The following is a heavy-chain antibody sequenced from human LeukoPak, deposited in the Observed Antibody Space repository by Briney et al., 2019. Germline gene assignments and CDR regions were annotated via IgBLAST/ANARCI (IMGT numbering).Heavy chain of an antibody. D-gene: IGHD2-8*01. Sequence: SETLSLTCTVSGGSISSYYWSWIRQPPGKGLEWIGYIYYSGSTNYNPSLKSRVTISVDTSKNQFSLKLSSVTAADTAVYYCARGVKGDFRFDPWGQGTLVTVSS. V-gene: IGHV4-59*01. CDR2: IYYSGST. CDR3: ARGVKGDFRFDP. CDR1: GGSISSYY. J-gene: IGHJ5*02.